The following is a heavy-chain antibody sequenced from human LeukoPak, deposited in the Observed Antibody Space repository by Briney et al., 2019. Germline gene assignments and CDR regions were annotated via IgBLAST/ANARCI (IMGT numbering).Heavy chain of an antibody. V-gene: IGHV3-30*04. J-gene: IGHJ4*02. Sequence: GGSLRLSCAASGFTFSSYAMHWVRQAPGKGLEWVAVISYDGSNKYYADSVKGRFTISRDNSKNTLYLQMNSLRAEDTAVYYCARAGRDGYNTNFDYWGQGTLVTVSS. D-gene: IGHD5-24*01. CDR2: ISYDGSNK. CDR1: GFTFSSYA. CDR3: ARAGRDGYNTNFDY.